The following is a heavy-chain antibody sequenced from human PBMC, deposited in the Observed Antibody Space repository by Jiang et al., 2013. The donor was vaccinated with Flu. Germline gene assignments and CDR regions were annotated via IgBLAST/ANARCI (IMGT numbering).Heavy chain of an antibody. D-gene: IGHD3-9*01. Sequence: GAEVKKPGASVKVSCKASGYTFTSYGISWVRQAPGQGLEWMGWISAYNGNTNYAQKLQGRVTMTTDTSTSTAYMELRSLRSDDTAVYYCARLWDYDITRSYYYGTDVWGQGTTVTVSS. J-gene: IGHJ6*02. CDR2: ISAYNGNT. CDR3: ARLWDYDITRSYYYGTDV. CDR1: GYTFTSYG. V-gene: IGHV1-18*04.